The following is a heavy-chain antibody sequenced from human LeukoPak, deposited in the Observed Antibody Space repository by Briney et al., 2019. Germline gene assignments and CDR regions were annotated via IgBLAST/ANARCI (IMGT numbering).Heavy chain of an antibody. Sequence: SETLSLTCTVSGGSIGTYYWSWVRQSPGKGLEWIGYIYVTGNRYNPYLQSRVTISVDASRNQFFLKMSSVTAADTAVYYCARHIGGGIEDMDVWGKGTKVTVSS. J-gene: IGHJ6*03. CDR3: ARHIGGGIEDMDV. D-gene: IGHD3-16*02. CDR1: GGSIGTYY. CDR2: IYVTGN. V-gene: IGHV4-59*08.